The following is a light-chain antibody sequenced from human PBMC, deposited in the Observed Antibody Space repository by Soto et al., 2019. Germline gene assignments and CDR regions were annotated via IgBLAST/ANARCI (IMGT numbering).Light chain of an antibody. V-gene: IGLV2-8*01. CDR1: SSDVGAYNY. CDR3: SSYAGSNIHYV. J-gene: IGLJ1*01. CDR2: EVT. Sequence: QSALTQPPSASRSPGQSVTISCTGTSSDVGAYNYVSWYQQHPGKAPKLVIYEVTNRPSGVPDRFSGSKSGNTASLTVSGLQAEDEADYYCSSYAGSNIHYVFGTGTQLTVL.